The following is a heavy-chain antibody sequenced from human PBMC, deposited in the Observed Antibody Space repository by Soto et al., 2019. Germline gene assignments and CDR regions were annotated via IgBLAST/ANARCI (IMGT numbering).Heavy chain of an antibody. CDR1: GFTFSNYW. CDR2: ISAGGSDI. J-gene: IGHJ4*01. CDR3: ASLPQGYYDSSGRSVDY. Sequence: GGSLRLSCAASGFTFSNYWLSWVRQAPGKGLEWVAYISAGGSDIYYGDSVKGRFTVSRDNTKKSLYLQMSNLRADDTAIYYCASLPQGYYDSSGRSVDYWGSGTLVTVSS. D-gene: IGHD3-22*01. V-gene: IGHV3-11*01.